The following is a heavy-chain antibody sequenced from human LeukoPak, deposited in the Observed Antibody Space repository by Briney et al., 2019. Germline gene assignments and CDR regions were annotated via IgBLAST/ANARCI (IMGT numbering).Heavy chain of an antibody. J-gene: IGHJ4*02. CDR3: AKLGIMPLTGPQDS. D-gene: IGHD2-2*01. Sequence: GGSLRLSCAASGFTFSDYYMSWIRQAPGKGLEWVSYISSSGSTIYYADSVKGRFTISRDNAKNSLYLQMNSLRDDDTAVYSCAKLGIMPLTGPQDSWGQGTLVTVSS. CDR1: GFTFSDYY. CDR2: ISSSGSTI. V-gene: IGHV3-11*01.